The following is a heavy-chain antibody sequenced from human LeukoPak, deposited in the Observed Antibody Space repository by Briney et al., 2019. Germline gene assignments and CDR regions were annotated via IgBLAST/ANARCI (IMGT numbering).Heavy chain of an antibody. V-gene: IGHV4-61*02. CDR2: IYTSGST. J-gene: IGHJ6*03. CDR1: GGSISSGSYY. Sequence: PSETLSLTCTVSGGSISSGSYYWSWIRQPAGKGLEWIGRIYTSGSTNYNPSLKSRVTISVDTSKNQFSLKLSSVTAADTAVYYCARHVVRKDYYMDVWGKGTTVTISS. D-gene: IGHD3-10*02. CDR3: ARHVVRKDYYMDV.